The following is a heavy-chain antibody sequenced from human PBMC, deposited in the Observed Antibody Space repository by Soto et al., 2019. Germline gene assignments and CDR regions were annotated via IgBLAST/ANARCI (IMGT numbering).Heavy chain of an antibody. Sequence: KPSETLSLTCSVSGCSISSSSYYWDWIRQPPGKGLEWIGTIYYSGSAYYNPSLKSRVTISIDTSKNQFSLKLSSVTAADTAVYYCARQGEARRGSVARWFEPWGPGTLVTVSS. V-gene: IGHV4-39*01. CDR3: ARQGEARRGSVARWFEP. CDR1: GCSISSSSYY. CDR2: IYYSGSA. D-gene: IGHD1-26*01. J-gene: IGHJ5*02.